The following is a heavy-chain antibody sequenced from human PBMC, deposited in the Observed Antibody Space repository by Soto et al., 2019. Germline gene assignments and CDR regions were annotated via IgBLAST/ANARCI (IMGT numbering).Heavy chain of an antibody. CDR3: APFYASVLSPIEAFDV. Sequence: QITLKESGPAVVKPTQTLTLTCTFSGFSLSSSEMAVGWIRQPPGKALEWLALIYWDDDKRYSRSLKNRLTITKGTSENTVVLMMTNMDHVDTVTYYCAPFYASVLSPIEAFDVWGQGTTVSVSS. J-gene: IGHJ3*01. CDR2: IYWDDDK. V-gene: IGHV2-5*02. CDR1: GFSLSSSEMA. D-gene: IGHD3-10*01.